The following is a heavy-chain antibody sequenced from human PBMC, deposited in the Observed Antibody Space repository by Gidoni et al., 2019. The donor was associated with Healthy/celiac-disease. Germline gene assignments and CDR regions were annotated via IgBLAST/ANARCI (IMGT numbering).Heavy chain of an antibody. J-gene: IGHJ3*02. Sequence: QVQLQESGPGLVKPSETLYLTCTVSGGSISSYYWSWIRQPPGKGLEWIGYIYDSWSTNYNPSLKSRVTISVDTSKNQFSLKLSSVTAADTAVYYCARDDGYSYGSFAWGGDAFDIWGQGTMVTVSS. CDR3: ARDDGYSYGSFAWGGDAFDI. V-gene: IGHV4-59*01. CDR2: IYDSWST. D-gene: IGHD5-18*01. CDR1: GGSISSYY.